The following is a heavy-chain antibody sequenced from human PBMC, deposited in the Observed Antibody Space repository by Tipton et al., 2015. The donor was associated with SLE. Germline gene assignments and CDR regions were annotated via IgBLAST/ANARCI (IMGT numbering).Heavy chain of an antibody. CDR3: ARDYSEDYYYYGMDV. CDR1: GGSVSSGSYY. V-gene: IGHV4-61*01. J-gene: IGHJ6*02. CDR2: IYYSGST. Sequence: TLSLTCTVSGGSVSSGSYYWSWIRQPPGKGLEWIGYIYYSGSTNYNPSLKSRVTMSVDTSKNQFSLKLSSVTAADTAVYYCARDYSEDYYYYGMDVWGQGTTVTVSS. D-gene: IGHD4-11*01.